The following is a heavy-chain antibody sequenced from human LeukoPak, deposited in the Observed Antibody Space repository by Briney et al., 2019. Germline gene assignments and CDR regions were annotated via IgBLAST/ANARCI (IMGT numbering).Heavy chain of an antibody. Sequence: GGSLRLSCAASGFTFSSYWMSWVRQAPGKGLEWVANIKQDGSEKYYVDSVKGRFTISRDNAKNSLYLQMSSLRAEDTAVYYCARERVQYYYDSSGYYYVGAFDIWGQGTMVTVSS. J-gene: IGHJ3*02. CDR2: IKQDGSEK. CDR3: ARERVQYYYDSSGYYYVGAFDI. V-gene: IGHV3-7*03. CDR1: GFTFSSYW. D-gene: IGHD3-22*01.